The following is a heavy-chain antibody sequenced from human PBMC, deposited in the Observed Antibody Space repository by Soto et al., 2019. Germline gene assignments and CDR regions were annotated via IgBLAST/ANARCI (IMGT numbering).Heavy chain of an antibody. CDR1: GFIFSDYA. D-gene: IGHD6-13*01. J-gene: IGHJ4*02. Sequence: QVQLVASGGGVVQPGRSLRLSCAASGFIFSDYAMHWVRQAPGKGREWVSVISYGGDNNYYADSVRGRFAISRDNLKNQLYLQMNSLHPEDTGVYHCAKARHSTSWYGLEADLWGQGTLVTFSS. V-gene: IGHV3-30-3*02. CDR2: ISYGGDNN. CDR3: AKARHSTSWYGLEADL.